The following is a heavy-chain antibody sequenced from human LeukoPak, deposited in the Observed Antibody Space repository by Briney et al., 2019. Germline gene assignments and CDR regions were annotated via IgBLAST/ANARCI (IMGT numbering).Heavy chain of an antibody. J-gene: IGHJ4*02. CDR2: IYPGDSDT. CDR3: ARLSIVGATISYYDY. D-gene: IGHD1-26*01. CDR1: GYSFSSYW. Sequence: GESLKTSCKGSGYSFSSYWIGWVRQMPGKGLEWMGIIYPGDSDTRYSPSLQGQVTISADKSINTAYLQWSSLKASDTAMYYCARLSIVGATISYYDYWGQGTLVTVSS. V-gene: IGHV5-51*01.